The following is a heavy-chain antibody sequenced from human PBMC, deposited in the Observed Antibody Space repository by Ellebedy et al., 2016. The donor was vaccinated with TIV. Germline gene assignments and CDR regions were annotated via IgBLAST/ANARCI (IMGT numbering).Heavy chain of an antibody. CDR3: ARGAVAGIFDY. CDR1: GGSISSYY. J-gene: IGHJ4*02. Sequence: MPSETLSLTCTVSGGSISSYYWSWIRQPPGKGLEWIGYIYYSGSTNYNPSLKSRVTISVDTSKNQFSLKLSSVTAADTAVYYCARGAVAGIFDYWGQGTLVTVSS. CDR2: IYYSGST. V-gene: IGHV4-59*08. D-gene: IGHD6-19*01.